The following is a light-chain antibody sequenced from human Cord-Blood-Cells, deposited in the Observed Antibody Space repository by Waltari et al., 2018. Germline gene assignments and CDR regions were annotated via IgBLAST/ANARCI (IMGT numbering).Light chain of an antibody. CDR1: KLGDKY. V-gene: IGLV3-1*01. J-gene: IGLJ2*01. Sequence: SYELTQPPSVSVSPGQTASITCSGDKLGDKYACWYQQKPGQSPVLVIYQDSKWPSGIPKRVSGSNSGNTATLTISGTQAMDEADYYCQAWDSSTVVFCGGTKLTVL. CDR3: QAWDSSTVV. CDR2: QDS.